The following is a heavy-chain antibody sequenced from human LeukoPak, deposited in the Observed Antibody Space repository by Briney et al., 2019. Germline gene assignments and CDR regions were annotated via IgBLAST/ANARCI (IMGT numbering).Heavy chain of an antibody. CDR2: ISGSGGST. D-gene: IGHD3-3*01. CDR3: AKDMERSYYDFWSGSDAFDI. CDR1: GFTFSSYA. Sequence: GGSLRLSCAASGFTFSSYAMSWVRQAPGKGLEWVSAISGSGGSTYYADSVKGRFTISRDNSKNTLYLQMNSLRAEDTAVYYCAKDMERSYYDFWSGSDAFDIWGQGTMVTVSS. V-gene: IGHV3-23*01. J-gene: IGHJ3*02.